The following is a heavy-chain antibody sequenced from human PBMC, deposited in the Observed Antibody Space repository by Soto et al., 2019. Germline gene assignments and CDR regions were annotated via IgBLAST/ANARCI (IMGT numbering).Heavy chain of an antibody. J-gene: IGHJ6*02. V-gene: IGHV3-33*01. CDR3: ARVRDRHSGYDFHDYYYGMDV. CDR2: IWYDGSNK. D-gene: IGHD5-12*01. CDR1: GFTFSSYG. Sequence: GGSLRLSCAASGFTFSSYGMHWVRQAPGKGLEWVAVIWYDGSNKYYADSVKGRFTISRDNSKNTLYLQMNSLRAEDTAVYYCARVRDRHSGYDFHDYYYGMDVWGQGTTVTVSS.